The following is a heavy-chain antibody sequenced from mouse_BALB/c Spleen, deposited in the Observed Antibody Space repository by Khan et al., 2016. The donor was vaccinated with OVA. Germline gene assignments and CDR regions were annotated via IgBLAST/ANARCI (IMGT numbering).Heavy chain of an antibody. V-gene: IGHV1-69*02. J-gene: IGHJ2*01. CDR1: GYTFTSYW. D-gene: IGHD1-1*01. CDR2: IYPSDSYA. CDR3: TRKGDYYGFDY. Sequence: QVQLQQPGAELVRPGASVKLSCKASGYTFTSYWINWMKQRPGQGLEWIGNIYPSDSYATYNQTFKDKATLTVDKSSSTAYMQLSSPTSEDSAVYYCTRKGDYYGFDYWGQGTTLTVSS.